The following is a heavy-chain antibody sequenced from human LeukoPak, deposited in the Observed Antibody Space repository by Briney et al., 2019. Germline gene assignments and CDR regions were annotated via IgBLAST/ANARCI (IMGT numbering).Heavy chain of an antibody. CDR3: ARGVGGAYAFDI. D-gene: IGHD3-16*01. CDR1: GGSMSNYY. CDR2: IYYSGST. J-gene: IGHJ3*02. Sequence: SETLSLTCTVSGGSMSNYYWSWLRQPPGKGLEWIGYIYYSGSTNYNPSLKSRVTISVDTSKNQFSLKLSSVTAADTAVYYCARGVGGAYAFDIWGQGTMVTVSS. V-gene: IGHV4-59*01.